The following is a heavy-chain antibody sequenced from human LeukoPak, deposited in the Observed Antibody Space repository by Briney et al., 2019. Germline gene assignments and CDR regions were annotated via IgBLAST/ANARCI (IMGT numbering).Heavy chain of an antibody. V-gene: IGHV3-53*01. CDR1: GFTVSSNY. CDR3: AKDLGSSGWYIDY. D-gene: IGHD6-19*01. J-gene: IGHJ4*02. Sequence: GGSLRLSCAASGFTVSSNYMNWVRQAPGKGLEWVSITYSGGSTYYADSVKGRFTISRDNSKNTLYLQMNSLRAEDTAVYYCAKDLGSSGWYIDYWGQGTLVTVSS. CDR2: TYSGGST.